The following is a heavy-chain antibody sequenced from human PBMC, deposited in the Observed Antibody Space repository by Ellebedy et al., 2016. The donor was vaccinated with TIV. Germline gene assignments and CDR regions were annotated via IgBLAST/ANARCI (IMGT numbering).Heavy chain of an antibody. Sequence: GESLKISCVASGFPFSTYVMHWVRQAPGKGLEWAAVIWSDGSSKYYADSVKGRFTISGDSSKNTVYLQMTSLRADDTAVYYCARGGYCSSTSCAPADAFDVWGPGTEVTISS. V-gene: IGHV3-33*01. CDR3: ARGGYCSSTSCAPADAFDV. J-gene: IGHJ3*01. CDR1: GFPFSTYV. CDR2: IWSDGSSK. D-gene: IGHD2-2*01.